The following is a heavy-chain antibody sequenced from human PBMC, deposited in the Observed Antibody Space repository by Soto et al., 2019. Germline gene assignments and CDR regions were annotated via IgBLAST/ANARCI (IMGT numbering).Heavy chain of an antibody. D-gene: IGHD3-3*01. V-gene: IGHV3-7*01. CDR2: IKQDGSEK. CDR3: AREPRPYDFWSGYSHQDYYYYMDV. Sequence: GGSLRLSCAASGFTFSSYWMSWVRQAPGKGLEWVANIKQDGSEKYYVDSVKGRFTISRDNAKNSLYLQMNSLRAEDTAVYYCAREPRPYDFWSGYSHQDYYYYMDVWGKGTTVTVSS. J-gene: IGHJ6*03. CDR1: GFTFSSYW.